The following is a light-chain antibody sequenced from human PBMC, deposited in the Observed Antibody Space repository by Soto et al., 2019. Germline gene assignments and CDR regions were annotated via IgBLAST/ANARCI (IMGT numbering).Light chain of an antibody. V-gene: IGKV3-20*01. Sequence: EIVLTQSPGTLSLSPGERATLSCRASQSVSRSLLAWYQQKPGQAPRLLIYGASNRATGIPDRFSGSGSGTDFTLTISRLEPEDFAVYYCQQYVTSPWAFGQGTKVAIE. CDR1: QSVSRSL. CDR2: GAS. CDR3: QQYVTSPWA. J-gene: IGKJ1*01.